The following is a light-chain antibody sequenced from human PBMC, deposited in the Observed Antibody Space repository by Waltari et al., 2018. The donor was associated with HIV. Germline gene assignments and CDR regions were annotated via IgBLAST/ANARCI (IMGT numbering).Light chain of an antibody. J-gene: IGKJ2*01. V-gene: IGKV1-5*03. CDR3: QQYNSYSDT. CDR2: KAS. CDR1: QNVGSW. Sequence: DIQMTQSPSTLSASVGERVTITCRASQNVGSWLAWYQQKPGKAPNLLIYKASSLESEVPSRFSGRGSGTEFTLTINGLQPDDFATYYCQQYNSYSDTFGQGTKVEIK.